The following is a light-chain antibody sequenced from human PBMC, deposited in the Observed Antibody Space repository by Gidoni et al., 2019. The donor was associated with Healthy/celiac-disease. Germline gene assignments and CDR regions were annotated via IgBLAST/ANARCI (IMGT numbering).Light chain of an antibody. Sequence: DIQMTQSPSSLSASVGDRVTITCRASQSISSYLNWYQQKPGKAPKLLSYAASSLQSGVPSRFSGSGSGTDFTLTISSLQPEDFATYYCQQSYSTPLTFXGXTKVEIK. CDR2: AAS. CDR3: QQSYSTPLT. J-gene: IGKJ4*01. CDR1: QSISSY. V-gene: IGKV1-39*01.